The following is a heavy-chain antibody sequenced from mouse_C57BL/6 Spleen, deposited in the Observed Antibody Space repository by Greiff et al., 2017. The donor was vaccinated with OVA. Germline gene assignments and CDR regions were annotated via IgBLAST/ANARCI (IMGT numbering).Heavy chain of an antibody. CDR3: AYYYGSSGYFDV. J-gene: IGHJ1*03. V-gene: IGHV1-69*01. D-gene: IGHD1-1*01. Sequence: QVHVKQPGAELVMPGASVKLSCKASGYTFTSYWMHWVKQRPGQGLEWIGEIDPSDSYTNYNQKFKGKSTLTVDKSSSTAYMQLSSLTSEDSAVYYCAYYYGSSGYFDVWGTGTTVTVSS. CDR2: IDPSDSYT. CDR1: GYTFTSYW.